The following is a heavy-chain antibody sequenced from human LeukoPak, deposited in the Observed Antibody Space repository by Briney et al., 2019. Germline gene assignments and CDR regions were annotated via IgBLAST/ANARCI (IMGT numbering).Heavy chain of an antibody. Sequence: SETLSLTCTVSGGSISSYYWSWVRQPPGKGLEWIWYIYYSGSTNYNPSLKSRVTISVDTSKNQFSLKLSSVTAADTAVYYCARGVSSSWSPGWFDPWGQGTLVTVSS. CDR3: ARGVSSSWSPGWFDP. CDR2: IYYSGST. V-gene: IGHV4-59*01. J-gene: IGHJ5*02. CDR1: GGSISSYY. D-gene: IGHD6-13*01.